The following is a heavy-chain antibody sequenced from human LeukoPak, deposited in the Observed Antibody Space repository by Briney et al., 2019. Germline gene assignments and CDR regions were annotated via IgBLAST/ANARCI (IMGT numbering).Heavy chain of an antibody. Sequence: GGSLRLSCAASGFTFSNYAMNWVRQAPGKGLEWVSSISGSGGSTYNADSVKGRFTISRDNSKNTLYLQMNSLRAEDTAVYYCAKSGFPSYSSGWYGEEPLGYYFDYWGQGTLVTVSS. J-gene: IGHJ4*02. CDR3: AKSGFPSYSSGWYGEEPLGYYFDY. CDR1: GFTFSNYA. D-gene: IGHD6-19*01. CDR2: ISGSGGST. V-gene: IGHV3-23*01.